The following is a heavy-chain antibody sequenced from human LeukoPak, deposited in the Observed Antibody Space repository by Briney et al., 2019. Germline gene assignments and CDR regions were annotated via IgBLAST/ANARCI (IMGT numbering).Heavy chain of an antibody. CDR2: ISAYNGNT. Sequence: ASVKVSCKASGYTFTSYGISWVRQAPGQGLEWMGWISAYNGNTNYAQKLQGRVTMTTDTSTSTAYMELRSLRSDDTAVYYCARGQGEDPYYCYGMDVWGQGTTVTVSS. V-gene: IGHV1-18*01. J-gene: IGHJ6*02. CDR3: ARGQGEDPYYCYGMDV. D-gene: IGHD3-10*01. CDR1: GYTFTSYG.